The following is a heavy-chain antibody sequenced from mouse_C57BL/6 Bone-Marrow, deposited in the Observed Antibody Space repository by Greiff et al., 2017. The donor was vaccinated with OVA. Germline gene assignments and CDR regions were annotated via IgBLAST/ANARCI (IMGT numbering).Heavy chain of an antibody. CDR2: ISDGGSYT. Sequence: EVHLVESGGGLVKPGGSLKLSCAASGFTFSSYAMSWVRQTPEKRLEWVATISDGGSYTYYPDNVKGRFTISRDTAKNNLYLQMSQLKSEDTAKYYCTRDPFNGNGYYFDDWGQGTTLTVSS. V-gene: IGHV5-4*01. D-gene: IGHD2-1*01. CDR3: TRDPFNGNGYYFDD. CDR1: GFTFSSYA. J-gene: IGHJ2*01.